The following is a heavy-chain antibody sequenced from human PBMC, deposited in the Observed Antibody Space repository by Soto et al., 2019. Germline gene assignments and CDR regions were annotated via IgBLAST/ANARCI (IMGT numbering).Heavy chain of an antibody. D-gene: IGHD3-3*01. Sequence: SETLSLTCTVSGGSISSYYWSWIRQPPGKGLEWIEYIYYSGSTNYNPSLKSRVTISVDTSKNQFSLKLSSVTAADTAVYYCSRGYYDFWSGYSYYYYYMDVWGKGTTVTVSS. CDR3: SRGYYDFWSGYSYYYYYMDV. CDR1: GGSISSYY. J-gene: IGHJ6*03. CDR2: IYYSGST. V-gene: IGHV4-59*01.